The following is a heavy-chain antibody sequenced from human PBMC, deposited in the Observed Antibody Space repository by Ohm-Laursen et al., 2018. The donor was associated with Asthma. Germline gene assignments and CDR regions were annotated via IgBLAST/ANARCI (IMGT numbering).Heavy chain of an antibody. V-gene: IGHV3-11*01. CDR2: ISSSGSTI. D-gene: IGHD6-13*01. J-gene: IGHJ5*02. Sequence: SLRLSCAASGFTFSDYYMSWIRQAPGKGLEWVSYISSSGSTIYYADSVKGRFTISRDNAKNSLYLQMNSLRAEDTAVYYCARDKGWAYSSSWYNWFDPWGQGTLVTVSS. CDR1: GFTFSDYY. CDR3: ARDKGWAYSSSWYNWFDP.